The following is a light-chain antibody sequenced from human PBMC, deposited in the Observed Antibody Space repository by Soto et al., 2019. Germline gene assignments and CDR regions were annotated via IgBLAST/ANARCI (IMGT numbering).Light chain of an antibody. CDR2: SAS. J-gene: IGKJ5*01. CDR1: QSISDT. CDR3: QQYGSSPPIT. V-gene: IGKV3-20*01. Sequence: EIVMTHSPATLSVSPGGRATLSCRARQSISDTLAWYHQKPGQAPGLLIYSASRRATGFPARFSGSGSGTDFTLTISRLEPEDFAVYYCQQYGSSPPITFGQGTRLEIK.